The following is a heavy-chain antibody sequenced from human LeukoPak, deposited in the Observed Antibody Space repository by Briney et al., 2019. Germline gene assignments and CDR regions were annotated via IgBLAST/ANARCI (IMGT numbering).Heavy chain of an antibody. CDR2: ISGSGGTT. V-gene: IGHV3-23*01. Sequence: GRFLRLSCAGSGFTFSSYAMSWVRQAPGKGLEWVSAISGSGGTTYYADSVKGRFTISRDNSKNTLYLQMNSLRAEDTAVYYCAKDTSGSYFTGDYWGQGTLVTVSS. CDR1: GFTFSSYA. CDR3: AKDTSGSYFTGDY. J-gene: IGHJ4*02. D-gene: IGHD3-22*01.